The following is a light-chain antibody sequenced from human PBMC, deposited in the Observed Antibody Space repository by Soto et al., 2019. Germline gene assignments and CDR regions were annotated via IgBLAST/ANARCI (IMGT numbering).Light chain of an antibody. V-gene: IGKV3-11*01. CDR3: QQRTNWPSST. Sequence: EIVLTQSPATLSLSPGERATLSCRASQSVNSYLAWYQQRPGQAPRLLIHDASSRATGIPARFSRSGSGTDFTLTISSLEPEDFAVYYCQQRTNWPSSTFGQGTRLEIK. CDR2: DAS. J-gene: IGKJ5*01. CDR1: QSVNSY.